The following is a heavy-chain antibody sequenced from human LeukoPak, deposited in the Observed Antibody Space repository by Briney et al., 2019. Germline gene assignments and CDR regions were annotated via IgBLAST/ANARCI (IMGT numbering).Heavy chain of an antibody. CDR1: GGSISSSSYY. J-gene: IGHJ4*02. D-gene: IGHD3-16*01. V-gene: IGHV4-39*07. CDR3: ARYYDYVWGSTRYFDY. CDR2: IYYSGST. Sequence: SETLSLTCTVSGGSISSSSYYWGWIRQPPGKGLEWIGSIYYSGSTYYNPSLKSRVTISVDTSKNQFSLKLSSVTAADTAVYYCARYYDYVWGSTRYFDYWGQGTLVTVSS.